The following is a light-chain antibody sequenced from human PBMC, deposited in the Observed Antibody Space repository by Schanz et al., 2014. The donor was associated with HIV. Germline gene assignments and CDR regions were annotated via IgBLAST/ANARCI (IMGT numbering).Light chain of an antibody. J-gene: IGLJ2*01. CDR2: DVS. CDR1: SGDVSVHNY. V-gene: IGLV2-8*01. CDR3: SSYTTSSSVV. Sequence: QSALTQPPAASGSPGQSVTISCTEASGDVSVHNYVSWYQQHPGKAPKLIIFDVSERPSAVPDRFSGSKSGNTASLTVSGLQPEDEADYYCSSYTTSSSVVFGGGTKLTVL.